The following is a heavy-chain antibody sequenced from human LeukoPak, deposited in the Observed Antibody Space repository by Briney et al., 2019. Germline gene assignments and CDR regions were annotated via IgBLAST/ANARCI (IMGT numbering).Heavy chain of an antibody. CDR3: ARESVGATPPYFDY. J-gene: IGHJ4*02. D-gene: IGHD1-26*01. CDR1: GGSISSSSYY. V-gene: IGHV4-39*07. Sequence: PSETLSLTCTVSGGSISSSSYYWGWIRQPPGKGLEWIGSIYYSGSTYYNPSLKSRVTLSVDTSKNQFSLKLRSVTAADTAVYYCARESVGATPPYFDYWGQGTLVTVSS. CDR2: IYYSGST.